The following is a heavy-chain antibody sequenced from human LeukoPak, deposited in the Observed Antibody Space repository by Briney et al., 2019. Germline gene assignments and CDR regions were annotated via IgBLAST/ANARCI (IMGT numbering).Heavy chain of an antibody. CDR3: ARGRPHGNDY. V-gene: IGHV3-74*01. J-gene: IGHJ4*02. Sequence: GGSLRLSCAASGFTFSSYWMNWVRQAPGKGLMWVSRIASNGSSTTYADSVKGRFSISRDNAKNTLYLQMNSLRVEDTAVYYCARGRPHGNDYWGQGTLVTVSS. CDR1: GFTFSSYW. D-gene: IGHD4-23*01. CDR2: IASNGSST.